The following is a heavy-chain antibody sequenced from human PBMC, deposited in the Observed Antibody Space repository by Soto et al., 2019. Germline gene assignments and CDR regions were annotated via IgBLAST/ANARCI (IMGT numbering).Heavy chain of an antibody. CDR1: GFTFRSYA. CDR3: ARLAELLTPSDY. J-gene: IGHJ4*02. D-gene: IGHD3-9*01. V-gene: IGHV3-23*01. CDR2: ISGSGGST. Sequence: XGSLRLSCAASGFTFRSYAMSWVRQAPGKGLEWVSAISGSGGSTYYADSVKGRFTISRDNAKNSLNLQMNSLRAEDTAVYYFARLAELLTPSDYSGQGTLVTVSS.